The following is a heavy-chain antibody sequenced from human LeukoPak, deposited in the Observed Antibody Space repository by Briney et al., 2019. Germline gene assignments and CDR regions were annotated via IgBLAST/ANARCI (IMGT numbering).Heavy chain of an antibody. J-gene: IGHJ6*02. CDR1: GFTFVSYG. V-gene: IGHV3-30*18. D-gene: IGHD6-6*01. CDR3: AKARPEIAARVGYYYGLDV. CDR2: ISYDGSNK. Sequence: GRSLRLSCAASGFTFVSYGMHWVRQAPGKGLEWVAVISYDGSNKYYADSVKGRFTISRDNSKNTLYLQMNTLRADDTAVYYCAKARPEIAARVGYYYGLDVWGQGTTVTVSS.